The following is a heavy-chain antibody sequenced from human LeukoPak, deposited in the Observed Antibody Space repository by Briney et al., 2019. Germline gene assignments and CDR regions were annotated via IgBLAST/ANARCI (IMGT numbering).Heavy chain of an antibody. V-gene: IGHV3-72*01. J-gene: IGHJ4*02. Sequence: GGSLRLSCAASGFTFSDHYMDWVRQAPGKGLEWVGRTRNKANSYTTEYAASVKGRFTISRDDSKNSLYLQMNSLKTEDTAVYYCVLGFGRSGYDLNSTWGQGTLVTVSS. CDR2: TRNKANSYTT. CDR1: GFTFSDHY. D-gene: IGHD5-12*01. CDR3: VLGFGRSGYDLNST.